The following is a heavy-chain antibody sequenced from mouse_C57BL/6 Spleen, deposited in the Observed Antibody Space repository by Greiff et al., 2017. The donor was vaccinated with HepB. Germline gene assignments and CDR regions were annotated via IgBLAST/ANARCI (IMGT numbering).Heavy chain of an antibody. D-gene: IGHD1-1*01. Sequence: VQLQQSGAELVKPGASVKLSCKASGYTFTSYWMHWVKQRPGQGLEWIGMIHPNSGSTNYNEKFKSKATLTVDKSSSTAYMQLSSLTSEDSAVYYCARGTYYGSSPYYYAMDYWGQGTSVTVSS. CDR2: IHPNSGST. V-gene: IGHV1-64*01. CDR3: ARGTYYGSSPYYYAMDY. CDR1: GYTFTSYW. J-gene: IGHJ4*01.